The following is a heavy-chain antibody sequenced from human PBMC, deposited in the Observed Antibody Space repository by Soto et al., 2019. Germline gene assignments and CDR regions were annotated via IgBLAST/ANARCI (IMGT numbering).Heavy chain of an antibody. D-gene: IGHD6-13*01. CDR2: INAANGDT. CDR3: VRRHVSATGIDWFDP. J-gene: IGHJ5*02. V-gene: IGHV1-3*01. CDR1: GYTFTSYG. Sequence: ASVKVSCKASGYTFTSYGIHWVRQAPGQRLEWLGWINAANGDTKYSPKFQGRVTITRDTSASTAYMELSSLRSEATAVYYCVRRHVSATGIDWFDPWGQGTLVTVS.